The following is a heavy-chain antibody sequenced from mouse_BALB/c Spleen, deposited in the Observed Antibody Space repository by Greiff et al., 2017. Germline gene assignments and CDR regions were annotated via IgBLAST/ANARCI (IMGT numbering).Heavy chain of an antibody. V-gene: IGHV1-7*01. Sequence: QVQLKESGAELAKPGASVKMSCKASGYTFTSYWMHWVKQRPGQGLEWIGYINPSTGYTEYNQKFKDKATLTADKSSSTAYMQLSSLTSEDSAVYYCARIGTGDAMDYWGQGTSVTVSS. CDR1: GYTFTSYW. J-gene: IGHJ4*01. CDR2: INPSTGYT. D-gene: IGHD3-3*01. CDR3: ARIGTGDAMDY.